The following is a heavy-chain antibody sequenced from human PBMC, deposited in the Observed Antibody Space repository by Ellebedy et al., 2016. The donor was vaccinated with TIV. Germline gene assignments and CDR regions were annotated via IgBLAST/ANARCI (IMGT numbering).Heavy chain of an antibody. Sequence: MPSETLSLTCTVSGASISRYYRSWIRQPPGKGLEWIGYISYSGSTNYTPSLKSRVTISVDTSKNQFSLKLSSVTAADTAVYYCARGLWFGDHRLEYWGQGTLVTVSS. D-gene: IGHD3-10*01. CDR3: ARGLWFGDHRLEY. V-gene: IGHV4-59*01. CDR1: GASISRYY. CDR2: ISYSGST. J-gene: IGHJ4*02.